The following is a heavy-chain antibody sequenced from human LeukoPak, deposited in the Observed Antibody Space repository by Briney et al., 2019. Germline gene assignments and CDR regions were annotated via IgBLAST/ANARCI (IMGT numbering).Heavy chain of an antibody. V-gene: IGHV3-73*01. Sequence: PGGSLKLSCAASGFTFSGSAMHWVRQASGKGLEWVGRIRSKANSYATAYAASVKGRFTISRDDSKNSLYLQMNSLKTEDTAVYYCARLGFAYSSDYWGQGTLVTVSS. D-gene: IGHD6-13*01. CDR3: ARLGFAYSSDY. CDR1: GFTFSGSA. J-gene: IGHJ4*02. CDR2: IRSKANSYAT.